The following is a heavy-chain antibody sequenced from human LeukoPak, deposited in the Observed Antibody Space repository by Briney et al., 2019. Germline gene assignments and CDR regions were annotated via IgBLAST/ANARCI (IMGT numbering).Heavy chain of an antibody. CDR1: GYSFTSYW. V-gene: IGHV5-51*01. CDR3: ARHFRITMVRGVIIANWFDP. Sequence: GESLKISCKGSGYSFTSYWIGWVRQMPGKGLEWMGIIYPCDSDTRYSPSFQGQVTISADKSISTAYLQWSSLKASDTAMYYCARHFRITMVRGVIIANWFDPWGQGTLVTVSS. CDR2: IYPCDSDT. D-gene: IGHD3-10*01. J-gene: IGHJ5*02.